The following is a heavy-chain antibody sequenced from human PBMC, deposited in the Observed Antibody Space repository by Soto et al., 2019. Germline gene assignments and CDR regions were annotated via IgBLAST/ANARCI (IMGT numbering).Heavy chain of an antibody. CDR2: IYPGDSDT. CDR1: GYSFTSYW. D-gene: IGHD4-4*01. CDR3: ARQPAVTNVFPYYYYYGMDV. V-gene: IGHV5-51*01. J-gene: IGHJ6*02. Sequence: GESLKISCKGSGYSFTSYWIGWVRQMPGKGLEWMGIIYPGDSDTRYSPSFQGQVTISADKSISTAYLQWSSLKASDTAMYYCARQPAVTNVFPYYYYYGMDVCGQGTTVTVSS.